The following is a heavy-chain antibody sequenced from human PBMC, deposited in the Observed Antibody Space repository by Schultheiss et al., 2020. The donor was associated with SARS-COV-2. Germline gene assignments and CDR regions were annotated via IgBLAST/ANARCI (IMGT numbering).Heavy chain of an antibody. Sequence: GESLKISCAASGFTFSNAWMSWVRQAPGKGLEWVGRIKSKTDGGTTDYAAPVKGRFTISRDDSKNTLYLQMNSLKTEDTAVYYCTTDGDYDILTGYYSLDYWGQGTLVTVSS. CDR2: IKSKTDGGTT. D-gene: IGHD3-9*01. CDR1: GFTFSNAW. J-gene: IGHJ4*02. CDR3: TTDGDYDILTGYYSLDY. V-gene: IGHV3-15*01.